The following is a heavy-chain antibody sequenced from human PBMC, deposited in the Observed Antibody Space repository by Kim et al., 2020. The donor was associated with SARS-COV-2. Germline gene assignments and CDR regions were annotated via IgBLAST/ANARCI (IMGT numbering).Heavy chain of an antibody. CDR1: GGSISNYY. CDR3: ARLGGGAIKD. V-gene: IGHV4-4*09. Sequence: SETLSLTCTVSGGSISNYYWSWIRQPPGKGLEWIGYIYSSGTTNYNSSLKSRVTISVDTSKNQFSLKLTSVTAADMAVYYCARLGGGAIKDWGQGTLVTVSS. D-gene: IGHD3-16*01. CDR2: IYSSGTT. J-gene: IGHJ4*02.